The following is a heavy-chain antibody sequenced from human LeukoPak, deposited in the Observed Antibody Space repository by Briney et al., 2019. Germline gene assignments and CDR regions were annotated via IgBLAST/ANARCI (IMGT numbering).Heavy chain of an antibody. CDR2: IKRKIDGETT. CDR3: TSEDQGGFDY. D-gene: IGHD1-26*01. V-gene: IGHV3-15*01. Sequence: PGRSLRLSCAASGFTFSNAWMSWVRQAPIKGLEWVGRIKRKIDGETTDYAAPAKGRFTISRDDSKNTLYLQMNSLKTEDTAMYYCTSEDQGGFDYWGQGTLVTVSS. J-gene: IGHJ4*02. CDR1: GFTFSNAW.